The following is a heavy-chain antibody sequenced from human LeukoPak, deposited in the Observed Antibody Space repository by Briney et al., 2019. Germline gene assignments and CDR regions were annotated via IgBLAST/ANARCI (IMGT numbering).Heavy chain of an antibody. CDR1: GFTFDDYG. Sequence: GGSLRLSCAASGFTFDDYGMSWVRQAPGKGLEWVSGINWNGGSTGYADSVKGRFTISRDNAKNSLYLQMNSLRAEDTALYYCARDTPVLRFLEWLPPFDYWGQGTLVTVFS. CDR3: ARDTPVLRFLEWLPPFDY. CDR2: INWNGGST. V-gene: IGHV3-20*04. D-gene: IGHD3-3*01. J-gene: IGHJ4*02.